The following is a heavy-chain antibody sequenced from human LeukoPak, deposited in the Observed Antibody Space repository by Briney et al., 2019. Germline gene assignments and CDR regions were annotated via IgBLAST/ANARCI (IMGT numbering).Heavy chain of an antibody. CDR2: INSDGSST. CDR1: GFTFSGFW. J-gene: IGHJ4*02. Sequence: GGSLRLSCAVSGFTFSGFWMSWSRQAPGKGLVWVSRINSDGSSTSYADSVKGRFTISRDNAKNTLYLQMNSLRAEDTAVYYCAREDYGDYVALDYWGQGTLVTVSS. CDR3: AREDYGDYVALDY. V-gene: IGHV3-74*01. D-gene: IGHD4-17*01.